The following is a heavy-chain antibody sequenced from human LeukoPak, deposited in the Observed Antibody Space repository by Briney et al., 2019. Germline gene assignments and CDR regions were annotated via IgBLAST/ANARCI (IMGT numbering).Heavy chain of an antibody. Sequence: ASVKVSCKASGYTFTSYDINWVRQATGQGLEWMGWMNPNSGNTGYAQKFQGRVTMTRNTSISTAYMELSSLRSEDTAVYYCATDLIVVDKGTFNWGQGTLVTVSS. D-gene: IGHD3-22*01. V-gene: IGHV1-8*01. J-gene: IGHJ4*02. CDR2: MNPNSGNT. CDR3: ATDLIVVDKGTFN. CDR1: GYTFTSYD.